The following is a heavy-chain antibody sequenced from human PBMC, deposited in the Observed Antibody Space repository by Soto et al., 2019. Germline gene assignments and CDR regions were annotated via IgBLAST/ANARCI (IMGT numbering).Heavy chain of an antibody. D-gene: IGHD2-2*02. CDR2: INPNSGGT. V-gene: IGHV1-2*04. Sequence: ASVKVSCKASGYTFTGYYMHWVRQAPGQGLEWMGWINPNSGGTNYAQKFQGWVTMTRDTSISTAYMELSRLRSDDTAVYYCARSALLHPNYYYYYYYMDVWGKGTTVTVSS. CDR1: GYTFTGYY. J-gene: IGHJ6*03. CDR3: ARSALLHPNYYYYYYYMDV.